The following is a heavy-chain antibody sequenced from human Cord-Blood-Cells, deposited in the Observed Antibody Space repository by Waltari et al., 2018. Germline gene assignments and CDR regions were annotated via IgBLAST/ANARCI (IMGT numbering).Heavy chain of an antibody. CDR1: GYTFTSHY. J-gene: IGHJ1*01. Sequence: QVQLVQSGAEVNKPGASVKVSCKASGYTFTSHYMHWVRQAPGQGLEWMGIINPSGGSTSYAQKFQGRVTMTRDTSTSTVYMELSSLRSEDTAVYYCARDRLTYSSGWYGDFQHWGQGTLVTVSS. CDR2: INPSGGST. D-gene: IGHD6-19*01. V-gene: IGHV1-46*01. CDR3: ARDRLTYSSGWYGDFQH.